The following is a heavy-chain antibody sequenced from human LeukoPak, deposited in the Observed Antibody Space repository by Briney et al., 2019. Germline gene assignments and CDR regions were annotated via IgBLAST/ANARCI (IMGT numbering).Heavy chain of an antibody. J-gene: IGHJ4*02. CDR2: ISASGSAT. Sequence: PGGSLRLSCAASGFIFSNYGMNWVRQAPGKGLEWVAAISASGSATSYADSVRGRFTISRDNSKSTTYLQMNSLRAEDTAVYYCARDNGWSADFWGQGTLVTVSS. CDR1: GFIFSNYG. D-gene: IGHD2-15*01. CDR3: ARDNGWSADF. V-gene: IGHV3-23*01.